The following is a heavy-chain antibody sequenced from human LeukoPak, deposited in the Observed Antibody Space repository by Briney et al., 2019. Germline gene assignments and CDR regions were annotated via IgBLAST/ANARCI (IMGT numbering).Heavy chain of an antibody. D-gene: IGHD4-23*01. CDR2: ISWNSGSI. CDR1: GFTFDDYA. CDR3: AKDKGDGGNDRIPGPGPLYGMDV. Sequence: GRSLRLSCAASGFTFDDYAMHWVRQAPGKGLEWVSGISWNSGSIGYADSVKGRFTISRDNAKNSLYLQMNSLRAEDTALYYCAKDKGDGGNDRIPGPGPLYGMDVWGQGTTVTVSS. J-gene: IGHJ6*02. V-gene: IGHV3-9*01.